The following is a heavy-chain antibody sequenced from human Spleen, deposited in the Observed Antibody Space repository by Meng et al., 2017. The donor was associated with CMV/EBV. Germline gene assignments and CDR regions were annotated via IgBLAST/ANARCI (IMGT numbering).Heavy chain of an antibody. Sequence: GGSLRLSCAASGFTFSSYGMHWVRQAPGKGLEWVAVISYDGSNKYYADSVKGRFTISRDNSKNTLYLQMNSLRAEDTAVYYCARVGSRYYDFWSGAYGMDVWGQGTTVTVSS. V-gene: IGHV3-30*19. D-gene: IGHD3-3*01. CDR3: ARVGSRYYDFWSGAYGMDV. CDR1: GFTFSSYG. J-gene: IGHJ6*02. CDR2: ISYDGSNK.